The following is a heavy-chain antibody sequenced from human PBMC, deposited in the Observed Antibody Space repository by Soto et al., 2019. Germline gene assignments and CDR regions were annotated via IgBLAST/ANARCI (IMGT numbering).Heavy chain of an antibody. CDR2: IYHSGST. J-gene: IGHJ4*02. Sequence: QLQPQESGSGLLTPSQTLSLTCAVSGGYISSGGYSWSWIRQPPGKGLEWIGYIYHSGSTYYNPSLKSRVTISVDRSKNQFSLKLSSVTAADTAVYYCAAGGGLPRYYWGQGTLVTVSS. V-gene: IGHV4-30-2*01. CDR3: AAGGGLPRYY. CDR1: GGYISSGGYS. D-gene: IGHD5-12*01.